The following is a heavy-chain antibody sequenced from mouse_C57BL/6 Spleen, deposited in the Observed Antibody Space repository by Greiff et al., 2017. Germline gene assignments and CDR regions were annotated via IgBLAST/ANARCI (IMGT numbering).Heavy chain of an antibody. CDR3: ARRTPYYFDY. V-gene: IGHV1-54*01. J-gene: IGHJ2*01. CDR1: GYAFTNYL. Sequence: VQLQQSGAELVRPGTSVKVSCKASGYAFTNYLIEWVKQRPGQGLEWIGVINPGSGGTNYNEKFKGKATLTADKSSSTAYMQLSSLTSEDSAVYFCARRTPYYFDYWGQGTTLTVSS. CDR2: INPGSGGT.